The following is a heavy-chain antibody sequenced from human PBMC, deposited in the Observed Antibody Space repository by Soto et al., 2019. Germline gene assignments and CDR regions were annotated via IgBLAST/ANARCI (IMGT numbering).Heavy chain of an antibody. Sequence: EVQLLESGGGLVQPGGSLRLSCAASGFTFNNYAMSWVRQAPGKGLEWVSTISGSGSSTYYADSVKGRFTISRDNSKSTLYLQLNSLRAEDTAVYYCAKSLFAPRAFCGGDCYRTVWGQGSLVTVSS. CDR1: GFTFNNYA. CDR3: AKSLFAPRAFCGGDCYRTV. J-gene: IGHJ4*02. D-gene: IGHD2-21*02. CDR2: ISGSGSST. V-gene: IGHV3-23*01.